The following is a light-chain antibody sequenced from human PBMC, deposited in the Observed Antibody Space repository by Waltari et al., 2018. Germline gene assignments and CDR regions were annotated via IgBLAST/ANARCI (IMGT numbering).Light chain of an antibody. CDR3: QHSYSTPST. V-gene: IGKV1-39*01. CDR2: AAS. CDR1: PRIYSY. J-gene: IGKJ5*01. Sequence: DIQMTQSPSSLSASVGDRVTITCRASPRIYSYLNWYQQNPGKAPKVLIYAASNLQSGFPSRFSGSGSGTDFTLTISSLQPEDCAMYYCQHSYSTPSTFGQATRLDIK.